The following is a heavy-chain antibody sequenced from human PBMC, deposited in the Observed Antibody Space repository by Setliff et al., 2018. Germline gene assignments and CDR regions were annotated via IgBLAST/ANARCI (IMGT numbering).Heavy chain of an antibody. CDR2: IYDSGSS. CDR3: GRGFSRIEGWGNWFDP. D-gene: IGHD2-15*01. V-gene: IGHV4-39*01. Sequence: PSETLSLTCTVSGGSVSNSGFFWGWLRRAPGKGLEWIGNIYDSGSSNYNASLKSRLIITRDTSTNQISLKLTSVTAADTAVYYCGRGFSRIEGWGNWFDPWGQGILVTVSS. J-gene: IGHJ5*02. CDR1: GGSVSNSGFF.